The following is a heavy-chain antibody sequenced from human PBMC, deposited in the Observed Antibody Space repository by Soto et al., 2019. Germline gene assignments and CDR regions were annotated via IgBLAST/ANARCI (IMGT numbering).Heavy chain of an antibody. Sequence: EVLLLESGGGLVQPGGSLRLSCEASGFSFSSFAMNWVRQAPGKGLEWVSAIGDRGASTYYADSVKGRFTISRDNSRNTLYLQLNSLRADDTTVYYCAKGVELDVWGNGATVTVSS. CDR2: IGDRGAST. CDR1: GFSFSSFA. D-gene: IGHD1-26*01. V-gene: IGHV3-23*01. CDR3: AKGVELDV. J-gene: IGHJ6*04.